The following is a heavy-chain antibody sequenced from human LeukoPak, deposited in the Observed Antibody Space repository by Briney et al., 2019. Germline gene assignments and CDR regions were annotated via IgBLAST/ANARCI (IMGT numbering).Heavy chain of an antibody. CDR1: GFIFSSYA. J-gene: IGHJ4*02. Sequence: GGSLRLSCAASGFIFSSYAISWVRQAPGKGLEWVSVISGSGGSTYYADSVKGRFTISRDNSENTLYLQMNSLRAEDTAVYYCAKQVGYTYGYIDYWGQGTLVTVSS. V-gene: IGHV3-23*01. D-gene: IGHD5-18*01. CDR3: AKQVGYTYGYIDY. CDR2: ISGSGGST.